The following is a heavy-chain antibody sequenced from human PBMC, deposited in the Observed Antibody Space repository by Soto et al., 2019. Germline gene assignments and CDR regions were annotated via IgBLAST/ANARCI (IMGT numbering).Heavy chain of an antibody. CDR1: GGTFSSYA. D-gene: IGHD2-15*01. J-gene: IGHJ6*02. V-gene: IGHV1-69*06. Sequence: QVQLVQSGAEVKKPGSSVKVSCKASGGTFSSYAISWVRRAPGQGLEWMGGIIPIFGTANYAQKFQGRVTITADKSTSTAYMELSSLRSEDTAVYYCARDCGGSCSLYYYYGMDVWGQGTTVTVSS. CDR3: ARDCGGSCSLYYYYGMDV. CDR2: IIPIFGTA.